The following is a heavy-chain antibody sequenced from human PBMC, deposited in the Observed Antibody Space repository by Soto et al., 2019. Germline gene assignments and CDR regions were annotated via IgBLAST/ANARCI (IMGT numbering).Heavy chain of an antibody. CDR2: ISGYEGNT. Sequence: ASVKVSCKASGYSFTTYDITWVRQAPGQGLEWMGWISGYEGNTNYTQRLQGRVTMTTDTSTTTAYMELRSRKTDDTAVYYCARVGRSSSPIDLGGQGTLVTVSS. CDR1: GYSFTTYD. J-gene: IGHJ4*02. CDR3: ARVGRSSSPIDL. D-gene: IGHD6-6*01. V-gene: IGHV1-18*01.